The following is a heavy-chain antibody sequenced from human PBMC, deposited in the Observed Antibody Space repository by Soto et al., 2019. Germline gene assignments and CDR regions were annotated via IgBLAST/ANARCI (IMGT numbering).Heavy chain of an antibody. CDR1: GGTFSSYA. Sequence: QVQLVQSGAEVKKPGSSVNVSCKASGGTFSSYAISWVRQAPGQGLEWMGGVIPIFGTANYAQKFKGRVTITADESTSTAYMELSSLRSEDTAVYYCAREEGGYYYWLDPWGQGTLVTVSS. D-gene: IGHD3-22*01. CDR2: VIPIFGTA. CDR3: AREEGGYYYWLDP. V-gene: IGHV1-69*01. J-gene: IGHJ5*02.